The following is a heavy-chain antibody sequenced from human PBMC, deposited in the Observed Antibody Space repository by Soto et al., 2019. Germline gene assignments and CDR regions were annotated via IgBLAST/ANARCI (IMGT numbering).Heavy chain of an antibody. V-gene: IGHV1-69*06. CDR3: ARVGGSYYGWSDY. J-gene: IGHJ4*02. CDR1: GVTFSNYA. CDR2: IIPIFGTP. Sequence: QVQLVQSGAEVKKPGSSVKVSCKASGVTFSNYAITWVRQAPGQGLDWMGGIIPIFGTPNYAQKFQGRVTITADKSTSTAYMELSSLRSEDTAVYYCARVGGSYYGWSDYWGQGTLVTVSS. D-gene: IGHD1-26*01.